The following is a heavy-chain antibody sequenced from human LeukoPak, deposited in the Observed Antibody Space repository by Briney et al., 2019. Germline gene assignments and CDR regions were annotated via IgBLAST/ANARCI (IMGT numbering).Heavy chain of an antibody. Sequence: RASVKVSCKVSGYTLTELSMHWVRQAPGKGLEWMGGFDPEDGETIYAQKFQGRVTMTEDTSTDTAYMELSSLRSEDTAVYYCATVLVPAAIVNAFDIWGQGTMVTVSS. V-gene: IGHV1-24*01. CDR2: FDPEDGET. CDR3: ATVLVPAAIVNAFDI. CDR1: GYTLTELS. J-gene: IGHJ3*02. D-gene: IGHD2-2*01.